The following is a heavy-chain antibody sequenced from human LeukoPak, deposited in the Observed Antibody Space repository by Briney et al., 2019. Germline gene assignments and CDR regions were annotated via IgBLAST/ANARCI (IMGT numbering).Heavy chain of an antibody. CDR3: AKDPRYCSGGSCYYYYYYMDV. CDR2: XXXXXGST. J-gene: IGHJ6*03. CDR1: GFTFSSYA. V-gene: IGHV3-23*01. Sequence: GGSLRLSCAASGFTFSSYAMSWVRQAPGKGLXXXXXXXXXXGSTYYADSVKGRFTISRDNSKNTLYLQMNSLRAEDTAVYYCAKDPRYCSGGSCYYYYYYMDVWGKGTTVTVSS. D-gene: IGHD2-15*01.